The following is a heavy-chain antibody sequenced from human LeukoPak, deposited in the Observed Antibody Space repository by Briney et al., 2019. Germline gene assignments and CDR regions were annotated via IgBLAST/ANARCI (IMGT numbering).Heavy chain of an antibody. CDR2: ISTSSSYI. Sequence: GGSLRLSCAASGFTFSGYSMNWVRQAPGKGLEWVSFISTSSSYIYYADSLKGRFTISGDNAKKSLYLQINSLRAEDTAVYYCARVTRGGYDGYFDYWGQGTLVTVSS. D-gene: IGHD5-12*01. V-gene: IGHV3-21*01. CDR3: ARVTRGGYDGYFDY. CDR1: GFTFSGYS. J-gene: IGHJ4*02.